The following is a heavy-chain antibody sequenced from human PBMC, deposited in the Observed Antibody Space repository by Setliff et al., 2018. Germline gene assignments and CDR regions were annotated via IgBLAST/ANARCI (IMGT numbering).Heavy chain of an antibody. Sequence: SETLSLTCDVYDGAFSTYYWSWIRQPPGKGLEWIGSIYHSGSSYYNSSLRSRVTLSIDMSRNEFSLELRSMTAADTAMYYCARRDEYLQFREFFDFWGQGILVTVSS. CDR3: ARRDEYLQFREFFDF. CDR1: DGAFSTYY. CDR2: IYHSGSS. D-gene: IGHD3-10*01. J-gene: IGHJ4*02. V-gene: IGHV4-34*01.